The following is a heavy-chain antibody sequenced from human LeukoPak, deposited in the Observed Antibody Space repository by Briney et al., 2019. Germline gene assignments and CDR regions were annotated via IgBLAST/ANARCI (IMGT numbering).Heavy chain of an antibody. V-gene: IGHV3-21*01. Sequence: GGSLRLSCAASGFTFSSYSMNWVRQAPGKGLEWVSSISSSSSYIYYADSVKGRFTISRDNAKNSLYLQMTSLRAEDTAVYYCAREPYRPLPGHPDYWGQGTLVTVSS. D-gene: IGHD2-2*02. J-gene: IGHJ4*02. CDR1: GFTFSSYS. CDR2: ISSSSSYI. CDR3: AREPYRPLPGHPDY.